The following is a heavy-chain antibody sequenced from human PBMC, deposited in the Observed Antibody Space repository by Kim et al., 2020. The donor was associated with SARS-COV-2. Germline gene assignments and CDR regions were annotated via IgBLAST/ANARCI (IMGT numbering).Heavy chain of an antibody. V-gene: IGHV4-59*09. CDR2: YYSAST. CDR3: ARGVDV. Sequence: YYSASTNYNPSLKSRVTLSVDTSKNQFSLKLSSVTAADTAVYYCARGVDVWGKGTTVTVSS. J-gene: IGHJ6*04.